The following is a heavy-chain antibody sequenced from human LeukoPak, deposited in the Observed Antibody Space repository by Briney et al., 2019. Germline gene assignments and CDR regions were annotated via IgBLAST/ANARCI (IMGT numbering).Heavy chain of an antibody. CDR1: GGSFSGYY. J-gene: IGHJ6*02. D-gene: IGHD5-18*01. Sequence: SETLSLTCAVYGGSFSGYYWSWIRQPPGKGLEWIGYIYYSGSTNYNPSLKSRVTISVDTSKNQFSLKLSSVTAADTAVYYCARRSAAMVNDYYYYGMDVWGQGTTVTVSS. CDR3: ARRSAAMVNDYYYYGMDV. CDR2: IYYSGST. V-gene: IGHV4-59*08.